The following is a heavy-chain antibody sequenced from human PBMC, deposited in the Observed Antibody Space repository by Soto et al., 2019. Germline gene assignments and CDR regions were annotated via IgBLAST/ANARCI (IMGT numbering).Heavy chain of an antibody. V-gene: IGHV1-69*01. CDR3: ARDQAVAATSSYYHDMDV. D-gene: IGHD2-15*01. J-gene: IGHJ6*02. Sequence: QVQLVQSGAEVKKPGSSVKVSCKASGGTFSSYAISWVRQAPGQGLEWMGGIIPIFGTANYAQKFQGRVTITADESTSTAYMELSSLRSEDTAVYYCARDQAVAATSSYYHDMDVWGQGTTVTVSS. CDR1: GGTFSSYA. CDR2: IIPIFGTA.